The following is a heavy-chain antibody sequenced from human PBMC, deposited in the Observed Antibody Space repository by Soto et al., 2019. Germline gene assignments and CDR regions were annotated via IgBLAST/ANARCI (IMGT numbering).Heavy chain of an antibody. V-gene: IGHV3-48*03. D-gene: IGHD6-19*01. CDR3: ASRSSGWKFYGMDV. CDR2: ISSSGSTI. Sequence: PGGSLRLSCAASGFTFSSYEMNWVRQAPGKGLEWVSYISSSGSTIYYADSVKGRFTISRDNAKNSLYLQMNSLRAEDTAVYYCASRSSGWKFYGMDVWGQGTTVTVS. J-gene: IGHJ6*02. CDR1: GFTFSSYE.